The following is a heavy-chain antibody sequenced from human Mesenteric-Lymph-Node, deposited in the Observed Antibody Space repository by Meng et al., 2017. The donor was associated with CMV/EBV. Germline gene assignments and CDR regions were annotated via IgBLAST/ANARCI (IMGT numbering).Heavy chain of an antibody. Sequence: SETLSLTCAVYGGSFSGYYWSWIRQPPGKGLEWIGEINHSGSTNYNPPLKSRVTISVDTSKNQFSLKLSSVTAADTAVYYCARGRSRRVVVIATRQGFDYWGQGTLVTVSS. D-gene: IGHD2-21*01. CDR3: ARGRSRRVVVIATRQGFDY. CDR1: GGSFSGYY. V-gene: IGHV4-34*01. CDR2: INHSGST. J-gene: IGHJ4*02.